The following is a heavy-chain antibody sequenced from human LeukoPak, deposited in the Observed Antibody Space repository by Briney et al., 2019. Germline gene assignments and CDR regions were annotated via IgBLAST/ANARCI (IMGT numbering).Heavy chain of an antibody. J-gene: IGHJ6*03. CDR1: GYTFTGYY. D-gene: IGHD5-18*01. CDR2: ISAYNGNT. CDR3: ARTTEGGYIGYFYYYYMDV. V-gene: IGHV1-18*04. Sequence: ASVKVSCKASGYTFTGYYVHWVRQAPGQGLEWMGWISAYNGNTNYAQKLQGRVTMTTDTSTSTAYMELRSLRSDDTAVYYCARTTEGGYIGYFYYYYMDVWGKGTTVTISS.